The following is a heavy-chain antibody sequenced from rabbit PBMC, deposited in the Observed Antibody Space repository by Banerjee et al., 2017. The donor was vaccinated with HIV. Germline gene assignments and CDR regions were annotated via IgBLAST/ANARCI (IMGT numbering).Heavy chain of an antibody. CDR3: ARGSGWVTGFNL. J-gene: IGHJ4*01. CDR2: ILSGKGNT. CDR1: GFDFSNYY. D-gene: IGHD4-1*01. V-gene: IGHV1S7*01. Sequence: QLEESGGGLVQPGGSLKLSCKASGFDFSNYYMSWVRQAPGKGLEWIGIILSGKGNTDYASWVNGRFTISSDNAQNTVDLQMNSLTAADTATYFCARGSGWVTGFNLWGQGTLVTVS.